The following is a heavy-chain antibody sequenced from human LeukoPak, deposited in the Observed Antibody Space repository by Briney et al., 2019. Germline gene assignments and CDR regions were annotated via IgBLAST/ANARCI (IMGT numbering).Heavy chain of an antibody. CDR2: ISYDGSNK. V-gene: IGHV3-30-3*01. J-gene: IGHJ4*02. Sequence: GGSLRLSCVASGFTFGKYWMSWVRQAPGKGLEWVAVISYDGSNKYYADSVKGRFTISRDNSKNTLYLQMNSLRAEDTAVYYCARDLRIAAAGAPDYWGQGTLVTVSS. CDR1: GFTFGKYW. D-gene: IGHD6-13*01. CDR3: ARDLRIAAAGAPDY.